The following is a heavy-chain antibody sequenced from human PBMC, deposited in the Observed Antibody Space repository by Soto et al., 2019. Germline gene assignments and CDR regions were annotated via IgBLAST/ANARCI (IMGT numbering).Heavy chain of an antibody. CDR2: IIPIVGTG. V-gene: IGHV1-69*01. Sequence: QVQLVQSGAEVRKPGSSVTVSCKASGGTFSNYAISWVRQAPGQGLEWMGGIIPIVGTGSYAQKFQGRVTITADEHTTTAYMELSSLRFEDTAVYYCARVVILVPTASTHYYYHIDVWGPGTTVTVSS. CDR3: ARVVILVPTASTHYYYHIDV. J-gene: IGHJ6*02. CDR1: GGTFSNYA. D-gene: IGHD2-2*01.